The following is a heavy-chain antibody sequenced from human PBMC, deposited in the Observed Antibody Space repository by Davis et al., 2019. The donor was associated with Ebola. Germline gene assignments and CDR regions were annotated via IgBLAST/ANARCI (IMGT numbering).Heavy chain of an antibody. J-gene: IGHJ6*04. Sequence: HSQTLSLTCAISGDSVSSGGWNWIRQSPSRGLEWLGRTYYSSKWYNDYAVSAKSRITINPDTSKNQFSLQLNSVTPEDTALYYFARGWLRAGIDVWGEGTPVTVSS. CDR2: TYYSSKWYN. D-gene: IGHD5-18*01. V-gene: IGHV6-1*01. CDR1: GDSVSSGG. CDR3: ARGWLRAGIDV.